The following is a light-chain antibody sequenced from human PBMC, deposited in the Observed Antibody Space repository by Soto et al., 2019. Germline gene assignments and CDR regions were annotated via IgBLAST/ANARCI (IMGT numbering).Light chain of an antibody. CDR3: QDYDNHLQT. CDR1: QRISTC. CDR2: DAS. J-gene: IGKJ4*01. Sequence: DIQATMSPFTLTASADDRDTITCRASQRISTCLAWYQQKPGKAPKLLIYDASSLESGVPSRFSGSGSETQFTLTISSLQPEDFATYYWQDYDNHLQTFGGGTKVDI. V-gene: IGKV1-5*01.